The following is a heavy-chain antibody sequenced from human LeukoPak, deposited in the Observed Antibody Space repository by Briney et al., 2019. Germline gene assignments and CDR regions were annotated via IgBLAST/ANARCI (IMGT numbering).Heavy chain of an antibody. CDR3: ARDGEGRTNFDY. D-gene: IGHD1-14*01. CDR1: GYTFTGYY. J-gene: IGHJ4*02. CDR2: MHPNSGDT. Sequence: VASVKVSCKASGYTFTGYYIHWVRQAPGQGLEWMTWMHPNSGDTNYAQKFQGRVTMTWDTSISTAYMELSRLRSDDTAVYYCARDGEGRTNFDYWGQGTLITVSS. V-gene: IGHV1-2*02.